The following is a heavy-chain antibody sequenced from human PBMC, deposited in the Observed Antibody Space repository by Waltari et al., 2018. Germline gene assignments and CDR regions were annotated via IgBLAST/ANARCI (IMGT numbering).Heavy chain of an antibody. CDR2: ISWNSGSI. CDR1: GFTFGDSA. V-gene: IGHV3-9*01. CDR3: AKGHSGSYGLDY. Sequence: EVQLVESGGGLVQPGRSLRLSCAGSGFTFGDSAMHWVRQAPGKGLEWFSGISWNSGSIGYADSVKGRFTISRDNAKNSLYLQMNSLRTEDTALYYCAKGHSGSYGLDYWGQGTLVTVSS. D-gene: IGHD1-26*01. J-gene: IGHJ4*02.